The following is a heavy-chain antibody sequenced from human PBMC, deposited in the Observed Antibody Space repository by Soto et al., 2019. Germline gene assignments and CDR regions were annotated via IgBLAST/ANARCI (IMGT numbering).Heavy chain of an antibody. J-gene: IGHJ3*02. CDR1: GFTFSSYE. CDR2: ISSSGSTI. CDR3: ASPYSSSSRDWDYAFDI. Sequence: GGSLRLSCAASGFTFSSYEMNWVRQAPGKGLEWVSYISSSGSTIYYADSVKGRFTISRDNAKNSLYLQMNSLRAEDTAVYYCASPYSSSSRDWDYAFDIWGQGTMVTVS. D-gene: IGHD6-6*01. V-gene: IGHV3-48*03.